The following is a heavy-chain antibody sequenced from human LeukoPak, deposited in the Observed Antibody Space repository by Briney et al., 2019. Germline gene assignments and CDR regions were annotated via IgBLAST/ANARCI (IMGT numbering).Heavy chain of an antibody. CDR3: ATVHGGDYYDSSGYRTSWFDP. Sequence: ASVKVSCEVSGYTLTELSMHWVRQAPGKGLEWMGGFDPEDGETIYAQKFQGRVTMTEDTSTDTAYMELSSLRSEDTAVYYCATVHGGDYYDSSGYRTSWFDPWGQGTLVTVSS. J-gene: IGHJ5*02. CDR1: GYTLTELS. D-gene: IGHD3-22*01. V-gene: IGHV1-24*01. CDR2: FDPEDGET.